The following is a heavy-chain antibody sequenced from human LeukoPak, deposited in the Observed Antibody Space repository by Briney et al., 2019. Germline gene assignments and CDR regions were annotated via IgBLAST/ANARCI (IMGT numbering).Heavy chain of an antibody. J-gene: IGHJ6*02. D-gene: IGHD1-26*01. CDR1: GFTFSTHE. CDR3: ARGGAFYGKDV. CDR2: VDTSGGTI. V-gene: IGHV3-48*03. Sequence: GGSLRLSCADSGFTFSTHEMNWVRQAPGKGLEWISYVDTSGGTIYYADSVKGRFTISRDNAKNSLYLQMNSLRAEDTAVYYCARGGAFYGKDVWGQGTTVIVSS.